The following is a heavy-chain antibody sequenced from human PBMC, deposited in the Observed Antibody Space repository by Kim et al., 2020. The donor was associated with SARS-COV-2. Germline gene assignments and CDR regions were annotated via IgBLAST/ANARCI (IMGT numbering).Heavy chain of an antibody. Sequence: SDTLSLTCAVYGGSFSGYYWSWIRQPPGKGREWIGEINHSGSTNYNPSLKSRVTISVDTSKNQFSLKLSSVTAADTAVYYCARSCSSTSCYTGAFDIWGQGTMVTVSS. J-gene: IGHJ3*02. CDR1: GGSFSGYY. D-gene: IGHD2-2*02. V-gene: IGHV4-34*01. CDR3: ARSCSSTSCYTGAFDI. CDR2: INHSGST.